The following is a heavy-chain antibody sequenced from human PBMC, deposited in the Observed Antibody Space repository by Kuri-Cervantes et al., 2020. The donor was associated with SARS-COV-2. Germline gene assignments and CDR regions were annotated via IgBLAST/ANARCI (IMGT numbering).Heavy chain of an antibody. CDR3: AKFRAGAVATGSDDLDY. D-gene: IGHD3-10*01. CDR1: GGTYTTHA. V-gene: IGHV1-69*13. Sequence: SVKVSCKASGGTYTTHAFSWVRQAPGQGLEWTGGIIPIFGTIRYEQRFQGRLTIAADENTNTAYMELSSLRSEDTAIYYCAKFRAGAVATGSDDLDYWGQGTQVTVSS. CDR2: IIPIFGTI. J-gene: IGHJ4*02.